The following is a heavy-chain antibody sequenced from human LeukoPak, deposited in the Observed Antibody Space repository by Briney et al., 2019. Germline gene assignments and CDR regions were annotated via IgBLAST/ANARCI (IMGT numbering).Heavy chain of an antibody. V-gene: IGHV4-59*01. CDR2: IYDSGST. Sequence: SETLSLTRTVSGGSISSYYWSWIRQPPGKGLEWIGNIYDSGSTNYNPSLKSQVTISVDTSKNQCYLKLSSVTAADTAVYYCARQSISGSSLSYFDYWGQGTLVTVSS. J-gene: IGHJ4*02. D-gene: IGHD3-22*01. CDR1: GGSISSYY. CDR3: ARQSISGSSLSYFDY.